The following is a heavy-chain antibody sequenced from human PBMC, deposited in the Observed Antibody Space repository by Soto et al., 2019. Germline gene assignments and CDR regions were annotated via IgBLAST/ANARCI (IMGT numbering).Heavy chain of an antibody. J-gene: IGHJ4*02. CDR2: IYPGDSDT. D-gene: IGHD2-15*01. V-gene: IGHV5-51*01. Sequence: GESLKISCKGSGYSFTSYWIGWVRQMPGKGLEWMGIIYPGDSDTRYSPSFQGQVTISADKSISTAYLQWSSLKASDTAMYYCARQGTRYCSGGSCYRLLGPFDYWGQGTLVTVSS. CDR3: ARQGTRYCSGGSCYRLLGPFDY. CDR1: GYSFTSYW.